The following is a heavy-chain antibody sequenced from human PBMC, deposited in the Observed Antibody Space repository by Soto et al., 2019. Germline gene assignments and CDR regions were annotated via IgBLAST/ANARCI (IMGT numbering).Heavy chain of an antibody. D-gene: IGHD6-19*01. CDR1: GYTFTSYY. J-gene: IGHJ4*02. CDR2: ISPSGGST. CDR3: ARVSKEDNSGPDY. Sequence: ASVKVSCTASGYTFTSYYMHWVRQAPGQGLEWMGIISPSGGSTSYAQKFQGRVTMTRDTSTSTVYMELSSLRSEDTAVYYCARVSKEDNSGPDYWGQGTLVTAPQ. V-gene: IGHV1-46*03.